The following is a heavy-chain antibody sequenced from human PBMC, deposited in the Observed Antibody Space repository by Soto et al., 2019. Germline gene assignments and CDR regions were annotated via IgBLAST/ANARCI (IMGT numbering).Heavy chain of an antibody. CDR3: TTGATSCRYVNYYHGIDV. Sequence: PSPTLSLACAIPGDSVASNSAAWNWIRQSPSRGLEWLGRTYDRSKWYTDYAESVKSRITINPVTSKNQVSLQLKSVTPEDTAVYYCTTGATSCRYVNYYHGIDVRRQGTTVTVSS. J-gene: IGHJ6*02. D-gene: IGHD3-10*01. V-gene: IGHV6-1*01. CDR2: TYDRSKWYT. CDR1: GDSVASNSAA.